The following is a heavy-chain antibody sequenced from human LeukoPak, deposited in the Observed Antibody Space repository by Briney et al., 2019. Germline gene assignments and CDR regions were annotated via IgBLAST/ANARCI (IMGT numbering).Heavy chain of an antibody. CDR1: GDTFTNYG. CDR3: ARDRRYSSSWYIDY. D-gene: IGHD6-13*01. J-gene: IGHJ4*02. V-gene: IGHV1-18*01. Sequence: ASVKVSCKASGDTFTNYGINWVRQAPGQRPEWMGWFSTYNGDTKYAQKPQGRVTMTTDTSTSTAYMELRSLRSDDTAVYYCARDRRYSSSWYIDYWGQGTLVTVSS. CDR2: FSTYNGDT.